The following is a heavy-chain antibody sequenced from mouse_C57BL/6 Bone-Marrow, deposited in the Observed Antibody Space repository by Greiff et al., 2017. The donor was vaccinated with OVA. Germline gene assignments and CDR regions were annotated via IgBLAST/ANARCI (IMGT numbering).Heavy chain of an antibody. CDR1: GFTFSSYG. CDR3: ARQSTTSVVAHFDY. D-gene: IGHD1-1*01. Sequence: EVQVVESGGDLVKPGGSLKLSCAASGFTFSSYGMSWVRQTPDKRLEWVATISSGGSYTYYPDSVKGRFTISRDNAKNTLYLQMSSLQSEDTAMYYCARQSTTSVVAHFDYWGEGTTLTVSS. J-gene: IGHJ2*01. V-gene: IGHV5-6*01. CDR2: ISSGGSYT.